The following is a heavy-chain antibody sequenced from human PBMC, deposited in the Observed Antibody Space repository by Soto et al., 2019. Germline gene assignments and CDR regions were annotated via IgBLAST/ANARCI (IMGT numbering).Heavy chain of an antibody. CDR2: INPNSGGT. J-gene: IGHJ6*02. Sequence: QVQLVQSGAEVKKPGASVKVSCKASGYTFTGYYMHWVRQAPGQGLEWMGWINPNSGGTNYAQKFQGWVTMTRDTSISTAYMELSRLRSDDTAVYYCASSITMVRGHYYYGMDVWGQGTTVTVSS. D-gene: IGHD3-10*01. V-gene: IGHV1-2*04. CDR1: GYTFTGYY. CDR3: ASSITMVRGHYYYGMDV.